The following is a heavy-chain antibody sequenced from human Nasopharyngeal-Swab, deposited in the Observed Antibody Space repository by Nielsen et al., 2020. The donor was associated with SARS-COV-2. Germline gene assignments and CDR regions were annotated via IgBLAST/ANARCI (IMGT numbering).Heavy chain of an antibody. CDR3: AKEGATWWFDP. V-gene: IGHV4-59*11. CDR2: ISHNSGT. CDR1: GVSISSQY. Sequence: SETLSLTCTVSGVSISSQYWSWIRQPPGKGLEWIGYISHNSGTNYNPSLKSRVTMFMDTSKNQFSLKLRSVTAADTAVYYCAKEGATWWFDPWGQGTLVTVSS. J-gene: IGHJ5*02.